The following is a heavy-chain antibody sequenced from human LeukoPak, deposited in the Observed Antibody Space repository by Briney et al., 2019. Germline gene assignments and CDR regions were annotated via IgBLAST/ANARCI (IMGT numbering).Heavy chain of an antibody. CDR3: GGLRGPSDY. Sequence: GGSLRLSCAAFGFTFSSYGMSWVRRAPGKGLEWVSSISINSAFIYYAHSSRGRFTISRDNTKNSIYLKMESLTADDRAVYFGGGLRGPSDYWGQGTLVTVSS. V-gene: IGHV3-21*01. CDR2: ISINSAFI. D-gene: IGHD4-17*01. J-gene: IGHJ4*02. CDR1: GFTFSSYG.